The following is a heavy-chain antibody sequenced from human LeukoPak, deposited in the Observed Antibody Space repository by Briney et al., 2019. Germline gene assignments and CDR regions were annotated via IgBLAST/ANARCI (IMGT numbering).Heavy chain of an antibody. CDR1: GFTVSTNY. D-gene: IGHD6-25*01. CDR2: LYSGFTT. CDR3: ARDKRAGPSVYYYYMDV. Sequence: GGSLRLSCAASGFTVSTNYMSWVRQAPGKGLEWVSILYSGFTTYYADSVKGRFTISRDNSKNTLYLQMNSLKAEDTAVYFCARDKRAGPSVYYYYMDVWGKGTTVTVSS. J-gene: IGHJ6*03. V-gene: IGHV3-53*01.